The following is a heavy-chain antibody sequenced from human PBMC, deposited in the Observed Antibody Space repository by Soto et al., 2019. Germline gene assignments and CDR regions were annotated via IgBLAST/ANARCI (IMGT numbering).Heavy chain of an antibody. D-gene: IGHD6-13*01. CDR3: ATGRDSSSWRRPTTFDY. CDR1: GYTFTSYG. V-gene: IGHV1-18*01. CDR2: ISAYNGNT. J-gene: IGHJ4*02. Sequence: QVQLVQSGAEVKKPGASVKVSCKASGYTFTSYGISWVRQAPGQGLEWMGWISAYNGNTNYAQKLQGRVTMTTDPSTSTAYMELRSRRSDDTAVYYCATGRDSSSWRRPTTFDYWGQGTLVTVSS.